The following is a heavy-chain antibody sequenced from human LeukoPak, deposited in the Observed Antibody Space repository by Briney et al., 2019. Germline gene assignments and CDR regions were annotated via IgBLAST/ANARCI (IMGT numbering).Heavy chain of an antibody. Sequence: GASAKVSCTPSGYTFTMYYIHWVPQAPGQGLEWVGMINPNDGATTYTQRFEGRVTMTTDTSTSTAYMELRSLRSDDPAVYYCARRRRDAAGTPTHYYMDVWGKGTTVTVSS. V-gene: IGHV1-46*01. D-gene: IGHD6-13*01. CDR1: GYTFTMYY. CDR3: ARRRRDAAGTPTHYYMDV. CDR2: INPNDGAT. J-gene: IGHJ6*03.